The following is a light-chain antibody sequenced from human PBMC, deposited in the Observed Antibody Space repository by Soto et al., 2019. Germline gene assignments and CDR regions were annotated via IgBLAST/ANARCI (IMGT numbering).Light chain of an antibody. Sequence: DIVMTQSPDSLAVSLGERATINCKSSQSVLYSSNNKNYLAWYQQKPGQSPKLLIYWASTRESGVPDRFSGGGSETDFSLTISSLQAEDVAVYYCQQYYNIPPTFGQGTKLEIK. CDR2: WAS. V-gene: IGKV4-1*01. CDR3: QQYYNIPPT. J-gene: IGKJ2*01. CDR1: QSVLYSSNNKNY.